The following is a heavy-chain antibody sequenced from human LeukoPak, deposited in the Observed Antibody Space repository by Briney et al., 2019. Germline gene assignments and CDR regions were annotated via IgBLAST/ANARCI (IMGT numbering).Heavy chain of an antibody. D-gene: IGHD3-10*01. CDR1: GGSISSYY. Sequence: SETLSLTCTVSGGSISSYYWSWIRQPPGKGLEWIGYIYYSGSTNYNPSLKSRVTISVDTSKNQFSLKLRSVTAADTAVYYCARGNTMVRGAIIIRYNWFDPWGQGTLVTVSS. CDR3: ARGNTMVRGAIIIRYNWFDP. J-gene: IGHJ5*02. CDR2: IYYSGST. V-gene: IGHV4-59*01.